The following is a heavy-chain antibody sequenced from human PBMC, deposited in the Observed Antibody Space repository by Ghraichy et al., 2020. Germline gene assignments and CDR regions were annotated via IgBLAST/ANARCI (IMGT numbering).Heavy chain of an antibody. CDR3: ARVVDTTMVPDAFDI. CDR1: GYSFTSYW. CDR2: IWPGDPDT. J-gene: IGHJ3*02. Sequence: GESLNISCLASGYSFTSYWIGWVRQMPGKGLEWMGIIWPGDPDTRYSPSFEGQVTISVDTSISTAYLQWSSLKDSDTAMYYCARVVDTTMVPDAFDIWGQGTMVTVSS. D-gene: IGHD5-18*01. V-gene: IGHV5-51*01.